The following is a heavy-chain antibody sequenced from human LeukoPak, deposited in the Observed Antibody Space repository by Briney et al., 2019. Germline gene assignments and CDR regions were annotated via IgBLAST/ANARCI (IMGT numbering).Heavy chain of an antibody. D-gene: IGHD3-3*01. J-gene: IGHJ4*02. CDR1: GYTFTSYD. CDR2: MNPNSGNT. CDR3: ARVTPDFWSGYRNY. V-gene: IGHV1-8*01. Sequence: ASVKVSCKASGYTFTSYDINWVRQATGQGLEWMGWMNPNSGNTGYAQKFQGRVTMTRNTSISTAYMELSSLRSEDTAVYYCARVTPDFWSGYRNYWGQGTLATVSS.